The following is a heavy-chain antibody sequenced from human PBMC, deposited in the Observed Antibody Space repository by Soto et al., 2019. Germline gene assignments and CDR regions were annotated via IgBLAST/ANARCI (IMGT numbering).Heavy chain of an antibody. CDR2: ISYDGSNK. J-gene: IGHJ3*02. V-gene: IGHV3-30-3*01. CDR1: GFTFSSYA. Sequence: GGSLRLSCAASGFTFSSYAMHWVRQAPGKGLEWVAVISYDGSNKYYADSVKGRFTISRDNSKNTLYLQMNSLRAEDTAVYYCARAYSSSWYAFDIWGQGTMVTVSS. D-gene: IGHD6-13*01. CDR3: ARAYSSSWYAFDI.